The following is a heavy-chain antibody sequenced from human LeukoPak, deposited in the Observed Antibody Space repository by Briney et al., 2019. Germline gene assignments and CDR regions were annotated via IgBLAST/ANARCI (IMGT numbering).Heavy chain of an antibody. CDR2: IIPIFGTA. D-gene: IGHD6-19*01. CDR1: GCTFSSYA. V-gene: IGHV1-69*06. J-gene: IGHJ4*02. CDR3: AWSSGWYPTYYFDY. Sequence: SVKVSCKASGCTFSSYAISWVRQAPGQGLEWMGGIIPIFGTANYAQKFKGRVTITADKSTSTAYMELSSLRSEDTAVYYCAWSSGWYPTYYFDYWGQGTLVTVSS.